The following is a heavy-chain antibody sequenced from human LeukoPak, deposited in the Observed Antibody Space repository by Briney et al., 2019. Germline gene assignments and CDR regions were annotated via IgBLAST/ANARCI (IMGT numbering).Heavy chain of an antibody. CDR1: GFTFSSYG. Sequence: GGSLRLSCAASGFTFSSYGMSWVRQAPGKGLEWVSGISVSGDSTYYADSVKGRFTISRDHSKNTLYLQMNSLRAEDTAVYYCAKSMIRGVNDAFDIWGQGTMVTVSS. V-gene: IGHV3-23*01. CDR3: AKSMIRGVNDAFDI. CDR2: ISVSGDST. J-gene: IGHJ3*02. D-gene: IGHD3-10*01.